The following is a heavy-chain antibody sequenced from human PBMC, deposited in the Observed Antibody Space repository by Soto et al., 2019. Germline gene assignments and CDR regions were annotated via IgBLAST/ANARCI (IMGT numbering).Heavy chain of an antibody. D-gene: IGHD3-16*02. CDR1: GFPFSSYG. V-gene: IGHV3-30*18. J-gene: IGHJ4*02. CDR3: AKEHYDYAWGNYRSPFDY. CDR2: TSYDGTKK. Sequence: GGSLRLSCAVSGFPFSSYGMHWVRQAPGKGLEWVAITSYDGTKKNYADSVKGRFTISRDNSNNTLYLQMNSLRGADTAVYFCAKEHYDYAWGNYRSPFDYWGQGALVPVSS.